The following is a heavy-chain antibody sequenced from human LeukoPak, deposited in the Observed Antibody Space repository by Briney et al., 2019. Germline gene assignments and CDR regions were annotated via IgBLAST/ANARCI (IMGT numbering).Heavy chain of an antibody. D-gene: IGHD6-19*01. J-gene: IGHJ4*02. Sequence: GASVKVSCKASGYTFTSYGISWVRQAPGQGLEWMGWISAYNGNTNYAQKLQGRVTMTTDTSTSTAYMELRSLRSDDTAVYYCARDLSSSGWFEFDYWGRGTLVTVSS. CDR2: ISAYNGNT. CDR1: GYTFTSYG. CDR3: ARDLSSSGWFEFDY. V-gene: IGHV1-18*01.